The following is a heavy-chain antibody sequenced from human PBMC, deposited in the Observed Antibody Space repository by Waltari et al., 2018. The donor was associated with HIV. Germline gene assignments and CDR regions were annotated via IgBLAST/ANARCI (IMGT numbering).Heavy chain of an antibody. D-gene: IGHD2-21*02. Sequence: QVQLQESGPGLVKPSETLSLTCTVSGYSISSVYYWGWIRQPSGKGLEWMGSIYHSGSTYYNPSLKSRVTISVDTSKNQFSLKLSSVTAADTAVYYCASPGGVVTAIREYFDYWGQGTLVTVSS. CDR3: ASPGGVVTAIREYFDY. CDR1: GYSISSVYY. J-gene: IGHJ4*02. V-gene: IGHV4-38-2*02. CDR2: IYHSGST.